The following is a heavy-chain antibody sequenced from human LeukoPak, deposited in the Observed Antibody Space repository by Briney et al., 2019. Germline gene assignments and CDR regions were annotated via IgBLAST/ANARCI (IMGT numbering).Heavy chain of an antibody. CDR1: GYTFSSYS. CDR3: ARASYCSDGSCYSDY. J-gene: IGHJ4*02. CDR2: ISAYNSNT. V-gene: IGHV1-18*01. D-gene: IGHD2-15*01. Sequence: GASVKVSCKASGYTFSSYSISWVRQAPGQGLEWMGWISAYNSNTIYAQKVKGRVTMTTDTSTSTAYMELRSLKSDDTAVYYCARASYCSDGSCYSDYWGQGTLVTVSS.